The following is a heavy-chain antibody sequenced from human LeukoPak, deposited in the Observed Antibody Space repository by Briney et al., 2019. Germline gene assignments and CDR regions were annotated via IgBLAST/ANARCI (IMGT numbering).Heavy chain of an antibody. V-gene: IGHV1-46*01. CDR3: ARGVHSGPPDY. J-gene: IGHJ4*02. CDR1: GYTFTGYY. D-gene: IGHD1-26*01. Sequence: ASVTVSCKASGYTFTGYYMHWVRQAPGQGLEWMGIINPSGGSTSYAQKFQGRVTMTRDTSTSTVYMELSSLRSEDTAVYYCARGVHSGPPDYWGQGTLVTVSS. CDR2: INPSGGST.